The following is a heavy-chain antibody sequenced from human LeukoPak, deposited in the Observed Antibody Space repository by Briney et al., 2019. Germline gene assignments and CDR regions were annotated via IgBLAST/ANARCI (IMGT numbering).Heavy chain of an antibody. J-gene: IGHJ4*02. Sequence: KPSETLSLTCAVSGYSISSGYYWGWIRQPPGKGLEWIGSIYHSGSTYYNPSLKSRVTISVDTSKNQFSLKLSSVTAADTAVYYCARVTYYDFWSGYSQPTSWGQGTLVTVSS. CDR2: IYHSGST. CDR3: ARVTYYDFWSGYSQPTS. D-gene: IGHD3-3*01. CDR1: GYSISSGYY. V-gene: IGHV4-38-2*01.